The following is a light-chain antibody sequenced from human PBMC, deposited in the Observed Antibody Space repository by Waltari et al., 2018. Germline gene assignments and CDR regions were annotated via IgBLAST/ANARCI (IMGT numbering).Light chain of an antibody. Sequence: EIVLTQSPGTLSLSPGERATLACRASQSVGKSLAWYQQKPGQAPRLLIYDASRRATGIPDRFSGSGSGTDFSRTISRLEPEDFAVYYCQHYVRLPATFGQGTKVEI. CDR2: DAS. J-gene: IGKJ1*01. CDR3: QHYVRLPAT. V-gene: IGKV3-20*01. CDR1: QSVGKS.